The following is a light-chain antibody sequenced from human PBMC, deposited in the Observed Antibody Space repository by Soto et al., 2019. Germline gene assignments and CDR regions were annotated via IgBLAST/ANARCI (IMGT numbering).Light chain of an antibody. J-gene: IGKJ3*01. V-gene: IGKV3-20*01. Sequence: ELVLTQSPGTLSLSQGERATLFCRASQSVSSSYLAWYQQKPGQAPRLLIYGASSRATGIPDRFSGSGSGTDFTLTISRLEPEDFAVYYCQQYGSSPLTFGPGTKVDIK. CDR2: GAS. CDR3: QQYGSSPLT. CDR1: QSVSSSY.